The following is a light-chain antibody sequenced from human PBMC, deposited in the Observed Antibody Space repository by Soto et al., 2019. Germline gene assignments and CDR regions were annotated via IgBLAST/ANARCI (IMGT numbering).Light chain of an antibody. J-gene: IGLJ1*01. CDR1: SSNIGGNS. Sequence: QSVLTQPPSVSAAPGQRVTISCSGSSSNIGGNSVSWYQQLPGTAPKLLIYDDDKRPSGIPDRFSGSKSGTSATLGITGFQTGDEADYYCGSWDSSLSAHVFGTGTKSPS. V-gene: IGLV1-51*01. CDR3: GSWDSSLSAHV. CDR2: DDD.